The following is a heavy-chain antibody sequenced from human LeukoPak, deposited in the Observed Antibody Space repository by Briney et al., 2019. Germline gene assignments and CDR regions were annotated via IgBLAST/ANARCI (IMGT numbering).Heavy chain of an antibody. Sequence: ASVKVSCKASGYTFTSYGISWVRQAPGQGLEWMGRINPNSGATNYAQKFQGWVTMTRDTSISTAYMELTRLRSDDTAVYYCAREVNYYDSIGYYLAYWGQGTLVTVSS. CDR3: AREVNYYDSIGYYLAY. J-gene: IGHJ4*02. CDR1: GYTFTSYG. D-gene: IGHD3-22*01. CDR2: INPNSGAT. V-gene: IGHV1-2*04.